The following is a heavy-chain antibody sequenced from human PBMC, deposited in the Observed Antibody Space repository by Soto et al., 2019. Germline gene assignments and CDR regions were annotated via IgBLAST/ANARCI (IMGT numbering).Heavy chain of an antibody. J-gene: IGHJ6*02. Sequence: EVQLLESGGGLVQPGGSLRLSCAASGFTFSSYAMSWVRQVPGNGLEWVSAINVRGGSGYYADSVKVRFTISRDNSKNKLSLHMNSVRAEDTAVYFCARSWTSYYSGMDVWGQGNTVTVSS. V-gene: IGHV3-23*01. D-gene: IGHD3-3*01. CDR1: GFTFSSYA. CDR3: ARSWTSYYSGMDV. CDR2: INVRGGSG.